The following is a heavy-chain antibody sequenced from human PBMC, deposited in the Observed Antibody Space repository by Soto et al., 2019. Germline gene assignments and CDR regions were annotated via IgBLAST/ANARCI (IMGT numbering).Heavy chain of an antibody. D-gene: IGHD2-21*02. CDR3: AHSDVTPSRYYYYYYGMDV. CDR2: IYWNDDK. Sequence: SGPTLVNPTQTLTLTCTFSGFSLSTSGVGVGWIRQPPGKALEWLALIYWNDDKRYSPSLKSRLTITKDTSKNQVVLTMTNMDPVDTATYYCAHSDVTPSRYYYYYYGMDVWGQGTTVNVSS. V-gene: IGHV2-5*01. CDR1: GFSLSTSGVG. J-gene: IGHJ6*02.